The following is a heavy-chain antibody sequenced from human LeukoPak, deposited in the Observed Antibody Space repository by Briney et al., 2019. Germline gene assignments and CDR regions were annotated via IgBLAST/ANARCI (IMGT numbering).Heavy chain of an antibody. J-gene: IGHJ5*01. CDR3: VKAGVYDFYKGWFDS. CDR1: GFTFSNYV. D-gene: IGHD3/OR15-3a*01. Sequence: PGGSLRLSCVASGFTFSNYVMNWIRQAPGRGVEWVSGIIHSGGRSYYADSVRGRFTISRDNSNNTLYLQINSLRVADTAIYYCVKAGVYDFYKGWFDSWGQRTLVTVSS. CDR2: IIHSGGRS. V-gene: IGHV3-23*01.